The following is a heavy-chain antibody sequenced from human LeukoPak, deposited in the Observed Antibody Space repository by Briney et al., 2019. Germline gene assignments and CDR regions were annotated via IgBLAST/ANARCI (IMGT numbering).Heavy chain of an antibody. CDR2: ISSDGSST. J-gene: IGHJ5*02. D-gene: IGHD2-15*01. V-gene: IGHV3-74*01. Sequence: GGSLRLSCAASGFTFSSYWMHWVRQAPGKGLEWVSRISSDGSSTTYADSVKGRFTISRDNAKNTLYLQMNSLRAEDTAVYYCTRSTSCSGGSCYSSPWFDPWGQGTLVTVSS. CDR1: GFTFSSYW. CDR3: TRSTSCSGGSCYSSPWFDP.